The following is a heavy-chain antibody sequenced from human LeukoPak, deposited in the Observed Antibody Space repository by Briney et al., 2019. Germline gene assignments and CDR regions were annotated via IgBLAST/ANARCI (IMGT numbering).Heavy chain of an antibody. CDR2: IYYSGST. J-gene: IGHJ4*02. CDR3: ARERQLVQEAFDY. V-gene: IGHV4-39*02. D-gene: IGHD6-13*01. Sequence: PSETLSLTCTVSGGSISSSSYYWGWIRQPPGKGLEWIGSIYYSGSTYYNPSLKSRVTISVDTSKNQFSLKLSSVTAADTAVYYCARERQLVQEAFDYWGQGTLVTVSS. CDR1: GGSISSSSYY.